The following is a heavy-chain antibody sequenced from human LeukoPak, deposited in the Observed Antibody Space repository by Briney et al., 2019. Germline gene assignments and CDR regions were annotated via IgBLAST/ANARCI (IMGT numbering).Heavy chain of an antibody. Sequence: GASVKVSCKASGYTFTSYYMHWVRQAPGQGLEWMGIINPSGGSTSYAQKFQGGVTMTRDTSTSTVYMELSSLRSEDTAVYYCARDRRIVVVPAAIHYYYYYGMDVWGQGTTVTVSS. V-gene: IGHV1-46*01. CDR2: INPSGGST. J-gene: IGHJ6*02. D-gene: IGHD2-2*02. CDR1: GYTFTSYY. CDR3: ARDRRIVVVPAAIHYYYYYGMDV.